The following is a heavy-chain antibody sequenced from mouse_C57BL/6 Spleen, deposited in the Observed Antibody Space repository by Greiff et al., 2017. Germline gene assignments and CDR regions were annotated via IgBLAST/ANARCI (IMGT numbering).Heavy chain of an antibody. CDR2: IHPNSGST. V-gene: IGHV1-64*01. CDR3: ARDYYGTSYGGDD. J-gene: IGHJ2*01. Sequence: VQLQQPGAELVKPGASVKLSCKASGYTFTSYWLHWVKQRPGQGLAWIGMIHPNSGSTNYNEKFKSKATLTVDTSSSTAYLQLSSLTSEDSAVYYRARDYYGTSYGGDDWGQGTTLTVSS. CDR1: GYTFTSYW. D-gene: IGHD1-1*01.